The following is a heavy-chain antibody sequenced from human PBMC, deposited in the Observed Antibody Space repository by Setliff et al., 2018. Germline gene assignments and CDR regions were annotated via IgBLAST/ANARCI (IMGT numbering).Heavy chain of an antibody. Sequence: PGGSLRLSCAASGFTFSSYAMHWVRQAPGKGLEWVAVISYDGSNKYYADSVKGRFTISRDNSKNTLYLQMNSLRAEDTAVYYCARDPSPLGATTRFDYWGQGTLVTVS. CDR1: GFTFSSYA. J-gene: IGHJ4*02. V-gene: IGHV3-30-3*01. CDR2: ISYDGSNK. CDR3: ARDPSPLGATTRFDY. D-gene: IGHD1-26*01.